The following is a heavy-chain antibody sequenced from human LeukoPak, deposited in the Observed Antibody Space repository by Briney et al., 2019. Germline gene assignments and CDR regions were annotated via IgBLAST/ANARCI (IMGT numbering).Heavy chain of an antibody. CDR2: INSDGSST. CDR3: ARVATYYDSSGYNSGYFDY. D-gene: IGHD3-22*01. Sequence: GGSLRLSCAASAFTFSSYWMHSVRHAPGKGLVWVSRINSDGSSTIYADSVKGRFTISRDNAKNTRYLQMNSLRAEDTAVYYCARVATYYDSSGYNSGYFDYWGQGTLVTVSS. J-gene: IGHJ4*02. CDR1: AFTFSSYW. V-gene: IGHV3-74*01.